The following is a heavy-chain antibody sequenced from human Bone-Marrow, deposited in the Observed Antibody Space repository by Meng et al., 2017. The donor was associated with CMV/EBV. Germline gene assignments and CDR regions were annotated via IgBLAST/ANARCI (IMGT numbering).Heavy chain of an antibody. Sequence: GGSLRLSCAASRFTFSNYAMSWVRQAPGKGLEWVSSINGNGGNTYSADSVKGRFTISRDNSKNTLYLQMNSLRGDDTAVYYCAKGKKSLPDAFDIWGQGTKVTVSS. CDR1: RFTFSNYA. CDR2: INGNGGNT. CDR3: AKGKKSLPDAFDI. V-gene: IGHV3-23*01. J-gene: IGHJ3*02.